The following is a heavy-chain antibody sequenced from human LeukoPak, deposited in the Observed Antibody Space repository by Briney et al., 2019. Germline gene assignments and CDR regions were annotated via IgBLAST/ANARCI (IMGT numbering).Heavy chain of an antibody. CDR1: GFTFSSYA. V-gene: IGHV3-23*01. CDR2: ISDSGGST. D-gene: IGHD2-2*01. Sequence: GGSLRLSCAASGFTFSSYAMSWVRQAPGKGLEWVSGISDSGGSTYYADSVKGRFTISRDNSKNTLYLQMNSLRAEDTALYHCAPRERYCSSTRCYEWFDPWGQGTLVTVSS. CDR3: APRERYCSSTRCYEWFDP. J-gene: IGHJ5*02.